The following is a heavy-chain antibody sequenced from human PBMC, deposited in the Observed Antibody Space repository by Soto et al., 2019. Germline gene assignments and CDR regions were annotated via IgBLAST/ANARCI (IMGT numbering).Heavy chain of an antibody. CDR2: IYYSGST. J-gene: IGHJ4*02. CDR1: GGFIISGDYY. CDR3: ARRHGCDIGAYY. D-gene: IGHD3-10*01. V-gene: IGHV4-30-4*01. Sequence: SEALPVTCTVSGGFIISGDYYWSWIRQPPGRGLEWIGYIYYSGSTYYNPSLKSRVTISVDTSKNQFSLKLSSVTAAGTAVYFCARRHGCDIGAYYWGQGILVTVSS.